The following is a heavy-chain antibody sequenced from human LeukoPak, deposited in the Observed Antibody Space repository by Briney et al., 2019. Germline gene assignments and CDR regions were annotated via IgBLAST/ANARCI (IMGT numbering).Heavy chain of an antibody. CDR3: ARASDLATTWDYFDS. D-gene: IGHD4-11*01. Sequence: KPSETLSLTCAVSGYSISSGYFWGWIRQPPGKGLEWIGSIYHSGSTYYNPSLKSRVTISVDTSKNQFSLKLSSVTAADTAVYYCARASDLATTWDYFDSWGQGSLVIVSS. V-gene: IGHV4-38-2*01. J-gene: IGHJ4*02. CDR1: GYSISSGYF. CDR2: IYHSGST.